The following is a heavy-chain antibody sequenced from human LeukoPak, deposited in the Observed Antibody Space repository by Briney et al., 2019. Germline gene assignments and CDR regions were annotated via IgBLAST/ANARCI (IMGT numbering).Heavy chain of an antibody. D-gene: IGHD3-9*01. J-gene: IGHJ6*04. CDR1: RFTFSSYT. Sequence: GGSLRLSCAAPRFTFSSYTMSWVRQAPGKGLEWVSAISGSGDTTYYADSVKGRFTISRDNSKNTLYLQMNSLRAEDTAVYYCAKDKRYFDSLILDVWGKGTTVTVSS. CDR2: ISGSGDTT. CDR3: AKDKRYFDSLILDV. V-gene: IGHV3-23*01.